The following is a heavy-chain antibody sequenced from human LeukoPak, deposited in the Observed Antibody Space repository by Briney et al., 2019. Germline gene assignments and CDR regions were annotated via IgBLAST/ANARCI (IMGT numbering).Heavy chain of an antibody. D-gene: IGHD4-17*01. J-gene: IGHJ4*02. CDR1: GGSFSDYY. CDR3: ARSDYGYNY. V-gene: IGHV4-34*01. Sequence: SETLSLTCVVYGGSFSDYYWSWIGQAPGKGLEWIGEISHSGSTNYNPSLKSRVTISVDTSKNQFSLKLNSVTAADTAVYYCARSDYGYNYWGQGTLVTVSS. CDR2: ISHSGST.